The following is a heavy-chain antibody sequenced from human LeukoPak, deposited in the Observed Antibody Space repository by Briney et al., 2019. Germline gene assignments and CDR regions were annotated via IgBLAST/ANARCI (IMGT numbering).Heavy chain of an antibody. CDR1: GASISTNY. V-gene: IGHV4-59*01. CDR2: VYYSSNT. D-gene: IGHD2-15*01. J-gene: IGHJ4*02. Sequence: SETLSLTSTVSGASISTNYWSWIRQPPEKGLEWIGYVYYSSNTNYNPSLKSRVTISVDTLKNQFSLKMSSVTAADTATYYCARGVVAATGYDYWGQGTLVTVSS. CDR3: ARGVVAATGYDY.